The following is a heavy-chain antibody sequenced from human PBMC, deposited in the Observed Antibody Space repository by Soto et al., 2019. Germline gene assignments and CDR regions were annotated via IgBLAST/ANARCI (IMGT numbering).Heavy chain of an antibody. CDR3: ARGGVCSGGSCYSKSVYYYGMDV. J-gene: IGHJ6*02. CDR2: IIPIFGTA. Sequence: QVQLVQSGAEVQKPGSSVKVSCKASGGTFSSYAISWVRQAPGQGLEWMGGIIPIFGTANYAQKFQGRVTITADESTSTAYMELSSLRSEDTTVYYCARGGVCSGGSCYSKSVYYYGMDVWGQGTTVTVSS. V-gene: IGHV1-69*01. CDR1: GGTFSSYA. D-gene: IGHD2-15*01.